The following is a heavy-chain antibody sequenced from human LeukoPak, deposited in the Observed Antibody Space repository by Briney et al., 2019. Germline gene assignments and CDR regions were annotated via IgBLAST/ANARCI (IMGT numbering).Heavy chain of an antibody. CDR2: INHSGGT. J-gene: IGHJ6*03. D-gene: IGHD4-11*01. CDR3: ARGVGVYSNYPTYYYYYMDV. V-gene: IGHV4-34*01. CDR1: GLSSSGIY. Sequence: SETLSLTWPVSGLSSSGIYCSWIRQPPGKGLEWIGEINHSGGTNYIPAHKSRVTISGDTTRNQFSLKLSSVTAADTAVYYCARGVGVYSNYPTYYYYYMDVWGKGTTVTVSS.